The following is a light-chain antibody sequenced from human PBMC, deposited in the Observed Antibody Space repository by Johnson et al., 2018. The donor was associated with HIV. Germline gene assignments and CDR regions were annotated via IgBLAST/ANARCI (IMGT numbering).Light chain of an antibody. J-gene: IGLJ1*01. Sequence: QSILTQPPSVSAAPGQKVTISCSGSRSNVGDNFVSWYQQLPGTAPKLLIYENNKRPSGIPDRFSGSKSGTSATLGITGLQTGDEADYYCGTWDSSLSALYVFVTGTKVTVL. V-gene: IGLV1-51*02. CDR1: RSNVGDNF. CDR2: ENN. CDR3: GTWDSSLSALYV.